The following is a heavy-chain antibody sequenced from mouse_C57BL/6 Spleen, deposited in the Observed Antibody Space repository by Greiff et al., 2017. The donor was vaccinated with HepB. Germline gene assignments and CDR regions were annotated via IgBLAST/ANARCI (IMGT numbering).Heavy chain of an antibody. CDR1: GFTFSDYG. CDR3: ARGWFYAMDY. CDR2: ISSGSSTI. D-gene: IGHD2-3*01. J-gene: IGHJ4*01. V-gene: IGHV5-17*01. Sequence: EVQLVEFGGGLVKPGGSLKLSCAASGFTFSDYGMHWVRQAPEKGLEWVAYISSGSSTIYYADTVKGRFTISRDNAKNTLFLQMTSLRSEDTAMYYCARGWFYAMDYWGQGTSVTVSS.